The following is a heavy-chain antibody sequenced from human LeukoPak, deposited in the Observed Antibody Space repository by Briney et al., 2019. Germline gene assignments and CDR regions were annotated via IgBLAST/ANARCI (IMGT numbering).Heavy chain of an antibody. D-gene: IGHD6-19*01. CDR1: GGSFSGYY. Sequence: SETLSLTCAVYGGSFSGYYWSWIRQPPGKGLEWIGEINHSGSTNYNPSLKSRVTISVDPSKNQFSLKLSSVTAADTAVYYCARGGIAVAADYWGQGTLVTVSS. CDR2: INHSGST. CDR3: ARGGIAVAADY. V-gene: IGHV4-34*01. J-gene: IGHJ4*02.